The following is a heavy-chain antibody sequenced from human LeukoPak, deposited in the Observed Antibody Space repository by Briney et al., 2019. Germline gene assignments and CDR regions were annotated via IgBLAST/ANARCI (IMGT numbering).Heavy chain of an antibody. D-gene: IGHD6-13*01. CDR3: ATKGEYSSSWYVGGFDY. CDR2: ISYDGSNK. Sequence: GGSLRLSCAASGFTFSSYAMHWVRQAPGKGLEWVAVISYDGSNKYYADSVKGRFTISRDNSKNTLYLQMNSLRAEDTAVYYCATKGEYSSSWYVGGFDYWGQGTLVTVSS. J-gene: IGHJ4*02. CDR1: GFTFSSYA. V-gene: IGHV3-30-3*01.